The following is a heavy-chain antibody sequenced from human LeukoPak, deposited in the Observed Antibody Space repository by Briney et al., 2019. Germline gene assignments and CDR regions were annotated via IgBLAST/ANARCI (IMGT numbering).Heavy chain of an antibody. Sequence: SETLSLTCTVPGGSISSYYWSWIRQPAGKGLEWIGRIYTSGSTNYNPSLKSRVTMSVDTSKNQFSLKLSSVTAADTAVYYCARRERWLRGSFDYWAREPWSPSPQ. V-gene: IGHV4-4*07. CDR2: IYTSGST. CDR3: ARRERWLRGSFDY. D-gene: IGHD5-24*01. CDR1: GGSISSYY. J-gene: IGHJ4*02.